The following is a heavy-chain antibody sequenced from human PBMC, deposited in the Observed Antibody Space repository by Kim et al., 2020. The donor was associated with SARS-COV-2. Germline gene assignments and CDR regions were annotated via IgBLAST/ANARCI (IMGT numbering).Heavy chain of an antibody. CDR1: GGSISSYY. D-gene: IGHD3-3*01. V-gene: IGHV4-59*01. CDR2: IYYSGST. Sequence: SETLSLTCTVSGGSISSYYWSWIRQPPGKGLEWIGYIYYSGSTNYNPPLKSRVTISVDTSKNQFSLKLSSVTAADTAVYYCARDHREWLQYTANWYFAL. CDR3: ARDHREWLQYTANWYFAL. J-gene: IGHJ2*01.